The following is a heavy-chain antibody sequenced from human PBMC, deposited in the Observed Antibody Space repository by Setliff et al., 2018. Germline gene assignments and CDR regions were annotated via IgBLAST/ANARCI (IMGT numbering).Heavy chain of an antibody. CDR2: IRYDGSYE. CDR1: ESTFSSFG. J-gene: IGHJ4*01. CDR3: AKASLAYSFGYYFDS. D-gene: IGHD5-18*01. V-gene: IGHV3-30*02. Sequence: PGESLKISCTASESTFSSFGMHWVRQAPGKGLEWVGFIRYDGSYEYYADSVQGRFTISRDNSKNTLFLHMNNLRPEDTALYYCAKASLAYSFGYYFDSWGQGALVTVSS.